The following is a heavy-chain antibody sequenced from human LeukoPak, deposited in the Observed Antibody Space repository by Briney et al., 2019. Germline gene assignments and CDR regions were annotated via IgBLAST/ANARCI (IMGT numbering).Heavy chain of an antibody. CDR2: IYFSGST. D-gene: IGHD2-21*02. J-gene: IGHJ6*03. CDR1: GGSISSSSYY. Sequence: ASETLSLTCTVSGGSISSSSYYWGWLRQPPGKGLEWFGSIYFSGSTYYNPSLKSRVTISVDTSKNQFSLKLSSVTAADTAVYYCARVVTPRRIVGYYYYMDVWGKGTTVTVSS. V-gene: IGHV4-39*07. CDR3: ARVVTPRRIVGYYYYMDV.